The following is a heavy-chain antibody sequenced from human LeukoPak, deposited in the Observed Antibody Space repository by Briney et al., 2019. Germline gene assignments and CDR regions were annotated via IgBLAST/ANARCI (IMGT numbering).Heavy chain of an antibody. D-gene: IGHD3-9*01. CDR3: TRDQNYDILTGYYTSAFWFDS. V-gene: IGHV3-49*04. CDR1: GFTFGDYT. Sequence: GGSLRLSCSASGFTFGDYTMSWVRQAPGKGLEWVGFIRSKAYGGTTKYAASVKGRFTISRDDSKSIAYLQMNSLNTEDTAVYYCTRDQNYDILTGYYTSAFWFDSWGQGTLVTVSS. J-gene: IGHJ5*02. CDR2: IRSKAYGGTT.